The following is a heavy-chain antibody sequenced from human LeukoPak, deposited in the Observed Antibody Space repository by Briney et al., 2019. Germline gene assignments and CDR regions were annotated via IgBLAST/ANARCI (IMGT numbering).Heavy chain of an antibody. Sequence: PGGSLRLSCAASGFTFSTYGMHWVRQAPGKGLEWVAVISYDVSNKYYADSVKGRFTIPRDNSKNTPYLQMNSLRAEDTAVYYCAKEYLIWFGDFDAFDIWGQGTMVTVSS. V-gene: IGHV3-30*18. CDR3: AKEYLIWFGDFDAFDI. D-gene: IGHD3-10*01. J-gene: IGHJ3*02. CDR1: GFTFSTYG. CDR2: ISYDVSNK.